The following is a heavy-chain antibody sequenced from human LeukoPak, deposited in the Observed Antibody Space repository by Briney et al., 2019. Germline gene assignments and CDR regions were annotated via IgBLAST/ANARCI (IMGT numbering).Heavy chain of an antibody. J-gene: IGHJ5*02. CDR1: GGTFSSYA. V-gene: IGHV1-69*13. D-gene: IGHD6-19*01. CDR3: ARDIAVAGTHCWFDP. Sequence: SVTVSCKASGGTFSSYAISWVRQAPGQGLEWMGGIIPIFGTANYAQKFQGRVTITADESTSTAYMELSSLRSEDTAVYYCARDIAVAGTHCWFDPWGQGTLVTVSS. CDR2: IIPIFGTA.